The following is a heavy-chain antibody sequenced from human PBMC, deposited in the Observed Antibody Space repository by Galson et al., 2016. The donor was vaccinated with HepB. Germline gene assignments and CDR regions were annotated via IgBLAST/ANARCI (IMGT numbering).Heavy chain of an antibody. V-gene: IGHV3-48*01. CDR2: ITATTGVT. CDR1: GLTISNYN. Sequence: SLRLSCAASGLTISNYNMNWVRLAPGKGPEWVSYITATTGVTYYADSVRGRFTISRDNAKNSVYLQMNSLRAEDTALYYCVRHDIGGFDGWGQGTTVTVSS. J-gene: IGHJ6*02. D-gene: IGHD2-15*01. CDR3: VRHDIGGFDG.